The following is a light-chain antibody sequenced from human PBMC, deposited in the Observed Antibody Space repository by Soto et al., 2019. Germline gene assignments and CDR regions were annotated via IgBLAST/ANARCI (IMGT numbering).Light chain of an antibody. CDR2: GAS. V-gene: IGKV3-20*01. Sequence: EIVLTQSPGTLSLSPGERATLSGRASQSVSSSYLAWYQQKPGQAPRLLIYGASSRATGIPDRFSGSGSGTDFSLTISRLEPEDFAVYYCQQSGSSSGWTFGQGTKVEIK. CDR1: QSVSSSY. CDR3: QQSGSSSGWT. J-gene: IGKJ1*01.